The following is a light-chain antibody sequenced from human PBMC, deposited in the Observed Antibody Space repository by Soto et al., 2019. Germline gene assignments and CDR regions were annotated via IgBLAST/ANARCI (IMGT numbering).Light chain of an antibody. CDR3: MQALQTWT. J-gene: IGKJ1*01. V-gene: IGKV2-28*01. CDR2: LGS. Sequence: DFLMTQSPLSLSVTPGEPASISCRSSQSLLHSNGYNYLYWYLQKPGQSPQLLIHLGSIRASGVPDRFSGSGSGTDFTLKIIRVEADDVGVFYCMQALQTWTFGQGTKVEIK. CDR1: QSLLHSNGYNY.